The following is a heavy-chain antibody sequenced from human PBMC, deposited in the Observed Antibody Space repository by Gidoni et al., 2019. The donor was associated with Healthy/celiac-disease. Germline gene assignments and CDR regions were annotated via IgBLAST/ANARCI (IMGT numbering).Heavy chain of an antibody. J-gene: IGHJ4*02. V-gene: IGHV3-9*01. CDR3: AKGSTVTTEDPSDS. CDR1: GFTFDDYA. CDR2: SSWNSGSI. D-gene: IGHD4-17*01. Sequence: EVQLVESGGGLVQPGRSLRLSCAASGFTFDDYAMHWVRQAPGKGLEWVSGSSWNSGSIGYADSVKGRFTISRDNAKNSLYLQMNSLRAEDTALYYCAKGSTVTTEDPSDSWGQGTLVTVSS.